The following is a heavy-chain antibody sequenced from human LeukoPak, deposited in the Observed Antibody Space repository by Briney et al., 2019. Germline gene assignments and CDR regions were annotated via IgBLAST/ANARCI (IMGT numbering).Heavy chain of an antibody. CDR2: ISYDGSNK. CDR3: ARDWGGYGDYSDY. Sequence: GGSLRLSCAAFGFTFSSYAMHWVRQAPGKGLEWVAVISYDGSNKYYADSVKGRFTISRDNSKNTLYLQMNSLRAEDTAVYYCARDWGGYGDYSDYWGQGTLVTVSS. D-gene: IGHD4-17*01. J-gene: IGHJ4*02. V-gene: IGHV3-30*04. CDR1: GFTFSSYA.